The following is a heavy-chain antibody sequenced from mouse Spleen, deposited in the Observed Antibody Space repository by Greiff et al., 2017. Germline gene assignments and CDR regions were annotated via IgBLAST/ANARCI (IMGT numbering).Heavy chain of an antibody. J-gene: IGHJ1*01. CDR1: GFTFSSYA. D-gene: IGHD2-1*01. Sequence: EVQGVESGGGLVKPGGSLKLSCAASGFTFSSYAMSWVRQSPEKRLEWVAEISSGGSYTYYPDTVTGRFTISRDNAKNTLYLEMSSLRSEDTAMYYCARYGNSWYFDVWGAGTTVTVSS. CDR2: ISSGGSYT. V-gene: IGHV5-9-4*01. CDR3: ARYGNSWYFDV.